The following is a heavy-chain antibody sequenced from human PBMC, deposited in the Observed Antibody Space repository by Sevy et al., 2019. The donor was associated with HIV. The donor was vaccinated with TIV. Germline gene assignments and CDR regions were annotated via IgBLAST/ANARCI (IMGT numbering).Heavy chain of an antibody. J-gene: IGHJ3*02. Sequence: GGSLRLSCAASGFTFSSYAMSWVRQAPGKGLEWVSAISGSGGRTYYGDSVKGRFTISRDNSKNVLDLQMNSLRAEDTAVYYCASKGYGGIIVFDAFDIWGQGTMVTVSS. CDR1: GFTFSSYA. CDR2: ISGSGGRT. V-gene: IGHV3-23*01. CDR3: ASKGYGGIIVFDAFDI. D-gene: IGHD2-15*01.